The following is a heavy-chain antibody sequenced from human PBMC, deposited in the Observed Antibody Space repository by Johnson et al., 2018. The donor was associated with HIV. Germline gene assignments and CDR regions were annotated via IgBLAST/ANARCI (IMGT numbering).Heavy chain of an antibody. D-gene: IGHD2-21*01. CDR1: GFTFSDHY. V-gene: IGHV3-7*05. CDR2: IRQDGSEK. CDR3: ACSQGSGEGAFDI. J-gene: IGHJ3*02. Sequence: VQLVESGGGVVQPGGSLRLSCAASGFTFSDHYMDWVRQAPGKGLEWVASIRQDGSEKDFVDSVKGRFTISRDNAKNSLYLQINSLRVEDTAVYYCACSQGSGEGAFDIWGQGTMVTVSS.